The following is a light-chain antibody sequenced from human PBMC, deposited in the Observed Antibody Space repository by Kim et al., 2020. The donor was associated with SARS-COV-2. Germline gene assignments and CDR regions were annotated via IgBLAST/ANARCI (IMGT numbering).Light chain of an antibody. CDR3: QQYNNWYT. V-gene: IGKV3-15*01. CDR1: RSVAND. Sequence: LSMVPGECAPLSCRASRSVANDLAWYPQKPGQAPRLLIYATSTRATDTPARFRGSGSGTEFTLIISSLQSEDFGVYYCQQYNNWYTFGQGTKLEI. CDR2: ATS. J-gene: IGKJ2*01.